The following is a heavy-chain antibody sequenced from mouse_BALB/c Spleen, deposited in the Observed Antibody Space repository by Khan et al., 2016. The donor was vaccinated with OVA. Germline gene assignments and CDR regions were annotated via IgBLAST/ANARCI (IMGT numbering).Heavy chain of an antibody. CDR1: GFSLTSYG. D-gene: IGHD1-1*01. CDR2: IWGDGNT. J-gene: IGHJ1*01. Sequence: QVQLKESGPGLVAPSQSLSITCTVSGFSLTSYGVSWVRQPSGKGLEWLGIIWGDGNTNYHSALISRLSISKDHSKSQVFLKLNSLQTDDTATYYCAKFYYGSVSNWYFDVWGAGTTVTVSS. V-gene: IGHV2-3*01. CDR3: AKFYYGSVSNWYFDV.